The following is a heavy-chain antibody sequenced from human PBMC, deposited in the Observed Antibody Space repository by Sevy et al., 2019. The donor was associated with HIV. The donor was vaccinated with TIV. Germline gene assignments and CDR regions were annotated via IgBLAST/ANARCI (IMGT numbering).Heavy chain of an antibody. J-gene: IGHJ6*02. CDR1: GFSVSSNY. D-gene: IGHD2-15*01. Sequence: GGSLRLSCAATGFSVSSNYMSWVRQAPGKGPEWVSVIHSGGKISYADSVQGRFTISRDNSKNTLYLQMNSLRVEDTAVYYCAREDIVLGEDNYYGIDVWGQGTTVTVSS. CDR3: AREDIVLGEDNYYGIDV. CDR2: IHSGGKI. V-gene: IGHV3-53*01.